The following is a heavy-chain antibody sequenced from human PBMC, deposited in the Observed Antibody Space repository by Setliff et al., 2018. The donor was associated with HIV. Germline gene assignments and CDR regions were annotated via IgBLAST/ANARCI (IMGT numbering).Heavy chain of an antibody. CDR2: MNPNSGDT. CDR3: ARVSSTWYVRQFYFDN. J-gene: IGHJ4*02. V-gene: IGHV1-8*02. CDR1: GYTFTNYD. D-gene: IGHD6-13*01. Sequence: GASVKVSCKTSGYTFTNYDINWARQATGQGLEWMGWMNPNSGDTGHAQKFQGRLTMTRNTSISTAYMELINLTSEDTAVYYCARVSSTWYVRQFYFDNWGQGTLVTVSS.